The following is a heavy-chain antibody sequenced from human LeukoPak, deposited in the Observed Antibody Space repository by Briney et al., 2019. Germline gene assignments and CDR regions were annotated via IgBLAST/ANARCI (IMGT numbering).Heavy chain of an antibody. J-gene: IGHJ4*02. CDR2: ISAYNGNT. Sequence: GASVKVSCKAPGYTFTSYGISWVRQAPGQGLEWMGWISAYNGNTNYAQKLQGRVTMTTDTSTSTAYMELRSLRSDDTAVYYCAREAPYMITFGGVIGPYFDYWGQGTLVTVSS. CDR3: AREAPYMITFGGVIGPYFDY. CDR1: GYTFTSYG. D-gene: IGHD3-16*02. V-gene: IGHV1-18*01.